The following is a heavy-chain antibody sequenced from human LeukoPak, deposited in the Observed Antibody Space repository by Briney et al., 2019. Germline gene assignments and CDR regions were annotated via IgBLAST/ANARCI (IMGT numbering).Heavy chain of an antibody. D-gene: IGHD3/OR15-3a*01. CDR2: ISSNGGST. V-gene: IGHV3-64*01. J-gene: IGHJ4*03. CDR1: GFTFNNYA. CDR3: ARGNYDLVWEIYCYY. Sequence: GGSLRLSCAASGFTFNNYAMHWVRQAPGKGLEYVPAISSNGGSTYYANSVKGRFTISRDNSKNTLYLQMGSLRAEDMAVYYCARGNYDLVWEIYCYYWGPGNLFTVSS.